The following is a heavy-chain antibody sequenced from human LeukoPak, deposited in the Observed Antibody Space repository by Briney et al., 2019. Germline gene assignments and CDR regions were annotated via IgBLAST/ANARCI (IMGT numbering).Heavy chain of an antibody. V-gene: IGHV1-18*04. Sequence: GASVKVSCKTSGYTFTGYYIHWVRPAPGQGPEWMGWLSAYSGKTNSAQKLQGRVTLTTDTSTSTAYMELRSLRSDDTAVYYCVRLTAYSGYVLMGFEYWGQGTLVTVSS. CDR3: VRLTAYSGYVLMGFEY. J-gene: IGHJ4*02. D-gene: IGHD5-12*01. CDR2: LSAYSGKT. CDR1: GYTFTGYY.